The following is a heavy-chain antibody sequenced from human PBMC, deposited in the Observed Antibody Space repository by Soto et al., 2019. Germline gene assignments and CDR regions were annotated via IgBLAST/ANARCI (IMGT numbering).Heavy chain of an antibody. V-gene: IGHV2-5*02. CDR2: IYWDGDD. J-gene: IGHJ4*02. Sequence: QITLKESGPPLVKPTQTLTLTCTFSGFSLSTTGVGVGWTRQPPGKALGWLALIYWDGDDHYSPSLKSRLTVTKDTSKTQVDLTLTNMDPVDTATYYGAHSSTETRALYSWGQGALFTVSS. CDR1: GFSLSTTGVG. CDR3: AHSSTETRALYS. D-gene: IGHD2-2*01.